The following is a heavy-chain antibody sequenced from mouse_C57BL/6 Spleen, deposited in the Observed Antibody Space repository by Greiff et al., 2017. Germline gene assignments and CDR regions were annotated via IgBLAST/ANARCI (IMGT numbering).Heavy chain of an antibody. V-gene: IGHV1-76*01. Sequence: QVQLQQSGAELVRPGASVKLSCKASGYTFTDYYINWVKQRPGQGLEWIARIYPGSGNTYYNEKFKGKATLTAEKSSSTAYMQLSSLTSEDSAVYFCARGGIYYGYDGGLYWYFDVWGTGTTVTVSS. CDR3: ARGGIYYGYDGGLYWYFDV. CDR2: IYPGSGNT. CDR1: GYTFTDYY. J-gene: IGHJ1*03. D-gene: IGHD2-2*01.